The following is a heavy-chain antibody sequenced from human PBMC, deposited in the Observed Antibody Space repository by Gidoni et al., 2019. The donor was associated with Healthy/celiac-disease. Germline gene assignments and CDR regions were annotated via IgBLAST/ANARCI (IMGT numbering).Heavy chain of an antibody. D-gene: IGHD3-22*01. CDR3: TTDLYYYDSSGYYRIDY. CDR1: GFPLGNAW. Sequence: EVQLVESGGGLVKPGGSLRLSCAASGFPLGNAWMSWVRQAPGKGLEWVGRIKSKTDGGTTDYAAPVKGRFTISRDDSKNTLYLQMNSLKTEDTAVYYCTTDLYYYDSSGYYRIDYWGQGTLVTVSS. V-gene: IGHV3-15*01. J-gene: IGHJ4*02. CDR2: IKSKTDGGTT.